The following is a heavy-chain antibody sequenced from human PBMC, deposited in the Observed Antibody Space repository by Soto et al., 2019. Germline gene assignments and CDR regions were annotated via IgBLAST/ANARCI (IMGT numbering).Heavy chain of an antibody. CDR3: TRRLSVVGTSSFDY. D-gene: IGHD2-15*01. CDR1: GFTISSYW. J-gene: IGHJ4*02. Sequence: EVQLVESGGGLVQPGGSPRLSCAASGFTISSYWMHWVRQAPGKGLVWVSRINTDGSSTSYADSVKGRFTTSRDNAKNTLYLQMNSLRAEDTAVYYCTRRLSVVGTSSFDYWGQGTLVTVSS. CDR2: INTDGSST. V-gene: IGHV3-74*01.